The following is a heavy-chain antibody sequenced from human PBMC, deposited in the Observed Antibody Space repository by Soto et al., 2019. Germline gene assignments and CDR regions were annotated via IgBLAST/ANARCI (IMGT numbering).Heavy chain of an antibody. J-gene: IGHJ5*02. CDR1: GGSISSGGYY. D-gene: IGHD3-22*01. CDR2: IYYSGST. CDR3: ARDLAGDYYDSSGYYYWFDP. Sequence: PSETLSLTCTVSGGSISSGGYYWSWIRQHPGKGLEWIGYIYYSGSTYYNPSLKSRVTISVDTSKNQFSLKLSSVTAADTAVYYCARDLAGDYYDSSGYYYWFDPWGQGTLVTVSS. V-gene: IGHV4-31*03.